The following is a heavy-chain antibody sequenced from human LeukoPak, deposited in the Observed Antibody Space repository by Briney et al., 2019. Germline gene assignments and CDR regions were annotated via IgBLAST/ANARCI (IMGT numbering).Heavy chain of an antibody. Sequence: GGSLRLFCAASGFTFSSYWMSWVRQAPGKGLAWVANINQDGSEKYYVDSVKGRFTISRDNAKNSLYLQMNSLRAEDTAVYYCARVVAGATAYYYYYMDVWGKGTTVTFSS. D-gene: IGHD2-8*02. CDR3: ARVVAGATAYYYYYMDV. J-gene: IGHJ6*03. CDR1: GFTFSSYW. V-gene: IGHV3-7*01. CDR2: INQDGSEK.